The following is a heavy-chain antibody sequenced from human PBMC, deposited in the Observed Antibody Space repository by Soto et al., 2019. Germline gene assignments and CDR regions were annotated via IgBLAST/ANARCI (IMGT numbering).Heavy chain of an antibody. V-gene: IGHV3-21*01. J-gene: IGHJ6*02. Sequence: PGGSLILSGAAADFPFRGYSMSWDHQTPGTGLEWVSSINSSSSYIYYAEAVKGRFTISRDNAKNSLYLQMNSLRAEDTAVYYCARDNDYVWGSYRYPISRYYYYGMDVWGQGTTVTVSS. D-gene: IGHD3-16*02. CDR3: ARDNDYVWGSYRYPISRYYYYGMDV. CDR1: DFPFRGYS. CDR2: INSSSSYI.